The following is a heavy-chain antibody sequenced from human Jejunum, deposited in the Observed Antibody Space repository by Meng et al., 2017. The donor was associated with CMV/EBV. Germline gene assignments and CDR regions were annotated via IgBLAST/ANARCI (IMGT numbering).Heavy chain of an antibody. CDR2: IKQDGSER. Sequence: FDYNSYLTWVRQGPGRGLEWVAYIKQDGSERSYVDSVRGRFTISRDNAKNSLYLQMNDLRVEDTAMYYCATEVAVRNYFSYGMDVWGQGTAVTVSS. CDR1: FDYNSY. CDR3: ATEVAVRNYFSYGMDV. J-gene: IGHJ6*02. D-gene: IGHD3-10*01. V-gene: IGHV3-7*01.